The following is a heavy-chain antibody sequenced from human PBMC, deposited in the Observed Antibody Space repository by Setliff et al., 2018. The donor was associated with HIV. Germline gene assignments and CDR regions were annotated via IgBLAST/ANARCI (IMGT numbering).Heavy chain of an antibody. D-gene: IGHD3-3*01. CDR1: GYSISSGYY. CDR3: ARPLTTSYNFWGDAFSI. Sequence: SETLSLTCPVSGYSISSGYYLGWIRQPPGKGLEWIGEINHSGSTNYNPSLKSRVTISVVTSKNQFSLKLSSVTGADTAVYYCARPLTTSYNFWGDAFSIWGQGTMVTVSS. V-gene: IGHV4-38-2*01. J-gene: IGHJ3*02. CDR2: INHSGST.